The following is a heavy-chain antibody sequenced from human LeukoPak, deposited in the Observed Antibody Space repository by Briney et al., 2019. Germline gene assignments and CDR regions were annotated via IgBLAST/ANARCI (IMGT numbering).Heavy chain of an antibody. Sequence: ASVKVSCKASGYTFTDYYVHWVRQAPGQGLEWMGWINPNSGGTNYAQKFQGRVTMTRDTSISTAYMELSRLRSDDTAVYYCARVGPIVGAIRLVDNWGQGTLVTVSS. D-gene: IGHD1-26*01. CDR1: GYTFTDYY. J-gene: IGHJ4*02. CDR3: ARVGPIVGAIRLVDN. CDR2: INPNSGGT. V-gene: IGHV1-2*02.